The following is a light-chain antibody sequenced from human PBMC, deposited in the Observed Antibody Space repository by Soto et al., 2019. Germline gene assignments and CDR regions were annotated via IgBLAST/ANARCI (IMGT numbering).Light chain of an antibody. CDR3: LLYYDSDYV. CDR1: TGAVTSDSY. Sequence: QAVVTQEPSLTVSPGGTVTLTCASSTGAVTSDSYPSWFQQKPGQAPRALIYTISNKHSWTPARFSGSLLGGKAALTLSDVQPEDEAAYFCLLYYDSDYVFGPGTKLTVL. V-gene: IGLV7-43*01. J-gene: IGLJ1*01. CDR2: TIS.